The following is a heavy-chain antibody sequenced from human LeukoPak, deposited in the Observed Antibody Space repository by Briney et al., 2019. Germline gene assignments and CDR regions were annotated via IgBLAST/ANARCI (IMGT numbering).Heavy chain of an antibody. CDR3: ARGGYYPCFDY. Sequence: PGGSLRLSCAASGFTFSSYAMHWVRQAPGKGLEWVAVISYDGSNKYYADSVKGRFTISRDNAKNSLYLQMNSLRAEDTAVYYCARGGYYPCFDYWGQGTLVTVSS. CDR2: ISYDGSNK. D-gene: IGHD3-3*01. J-gene: IGHJ4*02. CDR1: GFTFSSYA. V-gene: IGHV3-30-3*01.